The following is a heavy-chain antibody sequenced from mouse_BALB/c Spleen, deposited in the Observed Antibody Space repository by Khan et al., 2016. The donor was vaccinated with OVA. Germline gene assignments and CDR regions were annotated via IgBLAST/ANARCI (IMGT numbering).Heavy chain of an antibody. CDR1: GYTFTTYW. V-gene: IGHV1-7*01. CDR3: ARDRIDY. J-gene: IGHJ2*01. CDR2: INPTPGYT. Sequence: QVQLQQSGAELAKPGASVKMSCKASGYTFTTYWMHWVKQRPGQGLEWIGYINPTPGYTDYNQKFKDKATLTADKSSSTAYMQLSSLTSDDSAVYDCARDRIDYWGQGTTLTVSS.